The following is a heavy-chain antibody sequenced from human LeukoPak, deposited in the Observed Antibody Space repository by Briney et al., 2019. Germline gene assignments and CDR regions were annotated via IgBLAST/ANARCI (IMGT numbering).Heavy chain of an antibody. CDR2: IYSGGST. J-gene: IGHJ4*02. CDR3: ARDISSGWLTFDY. Sequence: GGSLRLSCAASGFTVSSNYMSWVRQAPGKGLEWVSVIYSGGSTYYADTVKGRFTISRDNSKNTLYLQMNSLRAEDTAVYYCARDISSGWLTFDYRGQGTLVTVSS. V-gene: IGHV3-66*01. D-gene: IGHD6-19*01. CDR1: GFTVSSNY.